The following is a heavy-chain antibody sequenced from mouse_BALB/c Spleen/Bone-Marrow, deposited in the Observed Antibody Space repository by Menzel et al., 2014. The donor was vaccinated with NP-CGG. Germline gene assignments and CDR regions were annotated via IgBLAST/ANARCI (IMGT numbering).Heavy chain of an antibody. CDR1: GYTFTSYT. J-gene: IGHJ2*01. V-gene: IGHV1-4*01. CDR2: INPSTGYA. CDR3: AGSSFLRSHFDY. Sequence: QVQLQQSGAELARPGASVKMSCKASGYTFTSYTMHWVKERPGQGLEWIGYINPSTGYANYNQKFKDKATLTADKSSSTAYMQLSSLTSEDSAVYYCAGSSFLRSHFDYWGQGTTLTVSS. D-gene: IGHD1-2*01.